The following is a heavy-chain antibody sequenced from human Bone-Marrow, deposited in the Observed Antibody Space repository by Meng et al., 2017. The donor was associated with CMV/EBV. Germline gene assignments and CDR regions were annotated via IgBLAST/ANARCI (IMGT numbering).Heavy chain of an antibody. CDR1: GYSFTSYW. J-gene: IGHJ3*02. CDR3: ARRCITIFGVVDDAFDI. CDR2: IYPGDSDT. Sequence: GESLKISCKGSGYSFTSYWIGWVRQMPGKGLEWMGIIYPGDSDTRYSPSFQGQVTTSADKSISTAYLQWSSLKASDTAMYYCARRCITIFGVVDDAFDIWGQGTMVTVSS. D-gene: IGHD3-3*01. V-gene: IGHV5-51*01.